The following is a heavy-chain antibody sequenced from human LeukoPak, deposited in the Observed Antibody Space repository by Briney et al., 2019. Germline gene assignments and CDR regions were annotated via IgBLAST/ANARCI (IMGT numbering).Heavy chain of an antibody. CDR2: IIPIFGTA. J-gene: IGHJ6*02. V-gene: IGHV1-69*13. Sequence: ASVKVSCKASGYTFTGYYIHWVRQAPGQGLEWMGGIIPIFGTANYAQKFQGRVTITADESTRTAYMELSSLRSEDTAVYYCARPRSLPLWFGELPRDYYGMDVWGQGTTVTVSS. D-gene: IGHD3-10*01. CDR3: ARPRSLPLWFGELPRDYYGMDV. CDR1: GYTFTGYY.